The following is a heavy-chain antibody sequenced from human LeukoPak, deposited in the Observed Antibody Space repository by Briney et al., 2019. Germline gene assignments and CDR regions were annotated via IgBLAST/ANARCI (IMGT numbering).Heavy chain of an antibody. V-gene: IGHV1-58*02. J-gene: IGHJ5*02. Sequence: SVKVSCKTSGLTFSSSAIQWVRQARGQPLEWIGWIAVGRGETKYTQKLQGRVTITSDLSTSTAYMELSSLRSEDTAVYYCAAETYSDSCCWFDPWGQGTLVTVSS. D-gene: IGHD2-21*02. CDR1: GLTFSSSA. CDR3: AAETYSDSCCWFDP. CDR2: IAVGRGET.